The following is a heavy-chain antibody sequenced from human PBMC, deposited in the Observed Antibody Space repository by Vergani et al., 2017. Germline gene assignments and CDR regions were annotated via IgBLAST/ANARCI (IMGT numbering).Heavy chain of an antibody. CDR3: ARGLVGAGTPEDFQH. CDR2: ISYDGSNK. J-gene: IGHJ1*01. D-gene: IGHD1-26*01. CDR1: GFTFSSYA. V-gene: IGHV3-30*01. Sequence: QVQLVESGGGVVQPGRSLRLSCAASGFTFSSYAMHWVRQAPGKGLEWVAVISYDGSNKYYADSVKGRFTISRDNSKNTLYLQMNSLRAEDTAVYYCARGLVGAGTPEDFQHWGQGTLVTVSS.